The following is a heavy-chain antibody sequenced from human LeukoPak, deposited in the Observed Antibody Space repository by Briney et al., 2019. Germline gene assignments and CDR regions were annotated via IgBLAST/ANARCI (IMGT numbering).Heavy chain of an antibody. CDR2: ISAYNGNR. Sequence: ASVKVSCKAYGYTFTNYGISWIRQAPGQGLEWMGWISAYNGNRNYAQKLQGRVTMTTDTSTSTAYMELRSLNSDDAAVYYCARDRASAGFDYWGQGTLVTVSS. CDR1: GYTFTNYG. J-gene: IGHJ4*02. CDR3: ARDRASAGFDY. V-gene: IGHV1-18*01.